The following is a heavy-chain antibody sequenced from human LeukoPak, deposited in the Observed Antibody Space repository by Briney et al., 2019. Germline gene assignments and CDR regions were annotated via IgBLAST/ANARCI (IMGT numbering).Heavy chain of an antibody. V-gene: IGHV1-69*13. CDR2: INPVFVTP. D-gene: IGHD3-22*01. CDR3: ATDRDYYDTAGHYLFDY. CDR1: GGTFSNFA. Sequence: SVKVSCKASGGTFSNFAISWVRQAPGQGLEWMGGINPVFVTPNYAQKFQGRVTLIADESTSTAYMEMSSLRSEGTAVYYCATDRDYYDTAGHYLFDYWGQGTLVTVSS. J-gene: IGHJ4*02.